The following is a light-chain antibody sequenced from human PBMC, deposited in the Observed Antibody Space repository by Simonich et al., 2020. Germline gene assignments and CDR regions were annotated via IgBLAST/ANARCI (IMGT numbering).Light chain of an antibody. CDR3: QVWDSSSDHVV. CDR2: DDS. J-gene: IGLJ2*01. V-gene: IGLV3-21*03. CDR1: NIGSKS. Sequence: SYVLTQPPSVSVAPGKTARITCGGKNIGSKSVHWYQQKPGQAPGLVVYDDSDRPSGIPERFSGSNSGNTATLTSSRVEAGDEADYYCQVWDSSSDHVVFGGGTKLTVL.